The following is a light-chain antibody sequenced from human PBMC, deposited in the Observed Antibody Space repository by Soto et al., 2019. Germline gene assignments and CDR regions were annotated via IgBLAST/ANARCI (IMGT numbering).Light chain of an antibody. V-gene: IGLV1-44*01. CDR1: SSNIGGNP. Sequence: QSVLTQPPSASGAPGQSVTISCSGSSSNIGGNPVNWYQHLPYMAPKLLIFNNDRRPSGVPDRFSASKFGTSVSLAISGLQSEDAADYYCAAWDDSLKGVVFGGGTKLTVL. J-gene: IGLJ2*01. CDR2: NND. CDR3: AAWDDSLKGVV.